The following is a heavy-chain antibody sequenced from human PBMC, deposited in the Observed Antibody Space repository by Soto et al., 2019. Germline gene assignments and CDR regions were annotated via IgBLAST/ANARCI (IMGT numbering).Heavy chain of an antibody. CDR1: GDSISSGSY. CDR3: ARVHVMVVAGSTFDY. D-gene: IGHD6-19*01. V-gene: IGHV4-38-2*02. CDR2: IYHGGTT. J-gene: IGHJ4*03. Sequence: PSETLALTCTVSGDSISSGSYWGWIRQPPGEGPEWIASIYHGGTTFYNPSLKSRISISVDTSKNQFSLRLTSVTAADTATYYCARVHVMVVAGSTFDYSGRGILVTGS.